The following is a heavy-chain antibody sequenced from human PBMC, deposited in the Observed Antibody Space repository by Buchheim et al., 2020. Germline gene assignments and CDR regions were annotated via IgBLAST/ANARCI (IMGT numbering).Heavy chain of an antibody. CDR1: GFTFSGYW. CDR2: IISDGSYT. D-gene: IGHD1-26*01. Sequence: EVQLVESGGGLVQPGGSLRLSCAASGFTFSGYWMHWVRQTPGKGLVWVSRIISDGSYTNYADSVKGGFTISSDNAKNPLYMQMNSLRAEDTAVYYCAACAGATGSWFDPWGQGTL. V-gene: IGHV3-74*01. J-gene: IGHJ5*02. CDR3: AACAGATGSWFDP.